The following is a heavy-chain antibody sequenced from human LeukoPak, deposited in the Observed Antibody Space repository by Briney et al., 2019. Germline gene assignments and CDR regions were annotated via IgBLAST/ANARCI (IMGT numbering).Heavy chain of an antibody. J-gene: IGHJ4*02. CDR2: ISYDGSNK. CDR1: GFTFSSYA. D-gene: IGHD4-17*01. Sequence: PGRSLRLSCAASGFTFSSYAMHWVRQAPGKGLEWVAVISYDGSNKYYADSVKGRFTISRDNSKNTLYLQMNSLRAEDTAVYYCARTRDYRFEYWGQGTLATVSS. CDR3: ARTRDYRFEY. V-gene: IGHV3-30-3*01.